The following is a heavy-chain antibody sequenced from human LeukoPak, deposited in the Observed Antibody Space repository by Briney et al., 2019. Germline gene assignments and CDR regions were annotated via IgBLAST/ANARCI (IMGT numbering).Heavy chain of an antibody. CDR2: ISSSSSYI. Sequence: PGGSLRLSCAASGFTFSSYSMNWVRQAPGKGLEWVSSISSSSSYIYFADPVKGRFTISRDNAKNSLYLQMNSLRAEDTAVYYCARGYYYDSSGYYYWGQGTLVTVSS. CDR3: ARGYYYDSSGYYY. CDR1: GFTFSSYS. J-gene: IGHJ4*02. D-gene: IGHD3-22*01. V-gene: IGHV3-21*01.